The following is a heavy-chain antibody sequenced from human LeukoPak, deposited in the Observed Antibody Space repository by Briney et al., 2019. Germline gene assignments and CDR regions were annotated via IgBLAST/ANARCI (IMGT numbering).Heavy chain of an antibody. CDR2: IYYSGNT. V-gene: IGHV4-30-4*01. CDR3: ARADYYYYYMDV. J-gene: IGHJ6*03. Sequence: PSETLSLTCTVSGGSISSGDYYWTWLRQPPGKGLEWIGYIYYSGNTYYNPSLNSRITISVDTSKDQFSLKLSSVTAADTAVYYCARADYYYYYMDVWGKGTTVTVSS. CDR1: GGSISSGDYY.